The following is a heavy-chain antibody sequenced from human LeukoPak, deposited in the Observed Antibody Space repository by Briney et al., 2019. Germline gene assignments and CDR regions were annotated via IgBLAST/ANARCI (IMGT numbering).Heavy chain of an antibody. J-gene: IGHJ4*02. Sequence: GGSLRLSCAASEFTFSAYWMSWVRQAPGKGLEWVANIKEDGRETYYVDSVKGRFTISRDNAKNSLYLQMNSLRAEDTAVYYCARGSGSGVYFDYWGQGTLVTVSS. D-gene: IGHD3-10*01. CDR1: EFTFSAYW. CDR3: ARGSGSGVYFDY. V-gene: IGHV3-7*01. CDR2: IKEDGRET.